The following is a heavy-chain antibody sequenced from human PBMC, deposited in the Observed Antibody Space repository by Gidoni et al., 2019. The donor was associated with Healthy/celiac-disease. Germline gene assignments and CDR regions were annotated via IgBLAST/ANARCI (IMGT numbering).Heavy chain of an antibody. CDR2: ISYDGSNK. Sequence: VQLVESGGGVVQPGRSLRLSCAASGLTFSSYAMHWVRQAPGKGLEWVAVISYDGSNKYYADSVKGRFTISRDNSKNTLYLQMNSLRAEDTAVYYCARSPIRGDGYYDSSGYNDWGQGTLVTVSS. CDR1: GLTFSSYA. J-gene: IGHJ4*02. D-gene: IGHD3-22*01. V-gene: IGHV3-30*01. CDR3: ARSPIRGDGYYDSSGYND.